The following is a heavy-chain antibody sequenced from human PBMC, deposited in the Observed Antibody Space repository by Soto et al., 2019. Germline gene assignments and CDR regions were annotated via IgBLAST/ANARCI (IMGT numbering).Heavy chain of an antibody. CDR2: IYPGDSDT. CDR3: ARIGYCSSTSCYNIYFDY. Sequence: GESLKISCKGSGYSFTSYWIGWVRQMPGKGLEWMGIIYPGDSDTRYSPSFQGQVTISADKSISTAYLQWSSLKASDTAMYYCARIGYCSSTSCYNIYFDYWGQGTLVTVSS. J-gene: IGHJ4*02. CDR1: GYSFTSYW. V-gene: IGHV5-51*01. D-gene: IGHD2-2*02.